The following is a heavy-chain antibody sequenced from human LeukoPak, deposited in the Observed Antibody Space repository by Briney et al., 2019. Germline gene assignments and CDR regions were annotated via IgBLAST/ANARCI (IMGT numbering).Heavy chain of an antibody. Sequence: PGGSLRLSCAASGFTFSSYEMNWVRQAPGKGPEWVSYISSSGSTIYYADSVKGRFTISRDNAKNSLYLQMNSLRAEDTAVYYCARDPARTIFGVVIDYYFDYWGKGTLVTVSS. CDR2: ISSSGSTI. J-gene: IGHJ4*02. D-gene: IGHD3-3*01. V-gene: IGHV3-48*03. CDR3: ARDPARTIFGVVIDYYFDY. CDR1: GFTFSSYE.